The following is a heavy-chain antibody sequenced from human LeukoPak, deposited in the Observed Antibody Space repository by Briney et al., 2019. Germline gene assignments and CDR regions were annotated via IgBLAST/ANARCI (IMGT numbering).Heavy chain of an antibody. D-gene: IGHD3-10*01. Sequence: GASVRVSCKASGYTFTGYYMHWVRQAPGQGLEWMGWINPNSGGTNYAQKFQGRVTMTRDTSISTAYMELSRLRSDDTAVYYCARPLYGSDPGFDPWGQGTLVTVSS. V-gene: IGHV1-2*02. CDR1: GYTFTGYY. J-gene: IGHJ5*02. CDR2: INPNSGGT. CDR3: ARPLYGSDPGFDP.